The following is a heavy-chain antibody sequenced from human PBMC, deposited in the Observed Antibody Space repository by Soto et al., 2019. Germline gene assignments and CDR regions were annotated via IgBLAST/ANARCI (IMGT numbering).Heavy chain of an antibody. D-gene: IGHD3-22*01. CDR3: TTGLSNGYYNFDY. Sequence: LRLSCAAPGFTFSNAWMSWVRQAPGKGLEWVGRIKGEADGGTTDYAAPVKGRITISRDHSKDTLYLQMNSLKTEDTAVYYCTTGLSNGYYNFDYWGQGTPVTVSS. V-gene: IGHV3-15*01. J-gene: IGHJ4*02. CDR2: IKGEADGGTT. CDR1: GFTFSNAW.